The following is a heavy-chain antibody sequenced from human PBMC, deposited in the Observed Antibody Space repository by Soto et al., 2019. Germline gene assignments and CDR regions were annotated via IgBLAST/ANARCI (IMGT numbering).Heavy chain of an antibody. Sequence: QVQLVESGGGVVKPGRSLRLSCAASGFTFSSYGMHWVRQAPGKGLEWVAVIWYDGNNKYYADSVKGRFTISRDNSKNTLYRQMNSLRAEDTAVYYCARGYDSFFTYYGMDVWGQGTTVTVSS. CDR2: IWYDGNNK. CDR3: ARGYDSFFTYYGMDV. V-gene: IGHV3-33*01. J-gene: IGHJ6*02. CDR1: GFTFSSYG. D-gene: IGHD3-3*01.